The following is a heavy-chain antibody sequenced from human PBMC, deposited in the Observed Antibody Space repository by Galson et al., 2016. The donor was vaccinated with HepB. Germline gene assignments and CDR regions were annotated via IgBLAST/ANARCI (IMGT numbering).Heavy chain of an antibody. D-gene: IGHD3-22*01. CDR2: IDPNDSDT. CDR1: GYSFSNYW. Sequence: QSGAEVKKPGNSLKISCKGFGYSFSNYWIAWVRQMPGKGLEWMGVIDPNDSDTRYSPSFQGQVTISADKSISTAYLQWSSLKASDTAMDYCARLKDRNYYDSSGYPYWGQGSPVTVSS. J-gene: IGHJ4*02. V-gene: IGHV5-51*01. CDR3: ARLKDRNYYDSSGYPY.